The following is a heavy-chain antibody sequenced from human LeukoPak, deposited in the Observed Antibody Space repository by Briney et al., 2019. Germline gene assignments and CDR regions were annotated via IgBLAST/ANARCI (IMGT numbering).Heavy chain of an antibody. CDR1: GYTFTSYD. CDR2: MNPNSGKT. CDR3: TRDRMTTVTINWFDP. Sequence: GASVKVSCKASGYTFTSYDINWVRQATGQGLEWMGWMNPNSGKTGYAQKFQGRVTMTRNASISTAYMELSSFRSEDTAVYYCTRDRMTTVTINWFDPWGQGTLVTVSS. J-gene: IGHJ5*02. D-gene: IGHD4-17*01. V-gene: IGHV1-8*01.